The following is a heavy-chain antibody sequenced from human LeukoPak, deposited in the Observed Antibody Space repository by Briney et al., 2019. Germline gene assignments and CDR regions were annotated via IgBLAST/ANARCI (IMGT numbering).Heavy chain of an antibody. CDR2: IKQDGSEK. D-gene: IGHD1-26*01. V-gene: IGHV3-7*05. CDR1: GFTFSGYW. Sequence: PGGSLRLSCAASGFTFSGYWMSWVRQAPGKGLEWVANIKQDGSEKYYVDSVKGRFTISTDNSENKLYLQMNSLRAEDTAVYYCARGVLGLKPLDYWGQGTLVTVSS. J-gene: IGHJ4*02. CDR3: ARGVLGLKPLDY.